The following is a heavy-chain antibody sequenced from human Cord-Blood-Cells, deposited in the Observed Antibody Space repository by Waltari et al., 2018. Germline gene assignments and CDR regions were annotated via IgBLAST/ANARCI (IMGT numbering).Heavy chain of an antibody. CDR2: INPNRGGT. CDR3: ARDLRWDQNWFDP. D-gene: IGHD1-26*01. J-gene: IGHJ5*02. V-gene: IGHV1-2*02. CDR1: GYTFTGYY. Sequence: QVQLVQSGAEVKKPGASVKVSCKASGYTFTGYYMHWVRQAPGQGLEWMGRINPNRGGTNCAQKFQGRVTMTRDTSISTAYMGLSRLRSDDTAVYYCARDLRWDQNWFDPWGQGTLVTVSS.